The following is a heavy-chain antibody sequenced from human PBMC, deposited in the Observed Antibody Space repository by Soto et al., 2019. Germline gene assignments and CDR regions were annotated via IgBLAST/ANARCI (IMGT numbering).Heavy chain of an antibody. CDR2: FDPEDGET. Sequence: GASVQVSCKVSGYSVTELSVHWVRQAPGKGLEWMGGFDPEDGETIYAQKFQGRVTLTRDTSASTAYMELSSLRSEDTAVYYCASCPQNCITTSPCCLFFDYWGQGTLVTVSS. D-gene: IGHD2-2*01. J-gene: IGHJ4*02. CDR1: GYSVTELS. CDR3: ASCPQNCITTSPCCLFFDY. V-gene: IGHV1-24*01.